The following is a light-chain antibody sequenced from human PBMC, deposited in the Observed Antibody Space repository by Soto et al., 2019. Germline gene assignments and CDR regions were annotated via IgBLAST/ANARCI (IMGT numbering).Light chain of an antibody. CDR2: DAS. CDR1: QSVSSY. V-gene: IGKV3-11*01. J-gene: IGKJ4*01. CDR3: QQRSNWPPLT. Sequence: EVLLPQSPTPLALSPGERATLSCRASQSVSSYLAWYQQKPGQAPRLLIYDASNRATGIPARFSGSGSGTDFTLTISSLEPEDFAVYYCQQRSNWPPLTFGGGTKVDIK.